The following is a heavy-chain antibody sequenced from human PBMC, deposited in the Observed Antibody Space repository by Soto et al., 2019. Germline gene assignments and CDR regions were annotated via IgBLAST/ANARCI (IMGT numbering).Heavy chain of an antibody. V-gene: IGHV3-21*01. CDR2: ISSSSSYI. CDR3: ARDPQYCSSTSCFQDY. J-gene: IGHJ4*02. D-gene: IGHD2-2*01. Sequence: GGSLTLSCAASGFTFSSYSMNWVRQAPGKGLEWVSSISSSSSYIYYADSVKGRFTISRDNAKNSLYLQMNSLRAEDTAVYYCARDPQYCSSTSCFQDYWGQGTLVTVSS. CDR1: GFTFSSYS.